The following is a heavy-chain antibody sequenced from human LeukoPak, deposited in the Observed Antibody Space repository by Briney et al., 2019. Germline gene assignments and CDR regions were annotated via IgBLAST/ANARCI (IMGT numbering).Heavy chain of an antibody. CDR1: GYSISSGYY. CDR2: VYHSGST. V-gene: IGHV4-38-2*02. Sequence: SETLSLTCTVSGYSISSGYYWGWIRQPPGNGLEWIGSVYHSGSTYYNPSLKSRVTISVDTSKNQFSLKLSSVTAADTSVYYCARYYAQQGAFDVWGQGTMVTVSS. CDR3: ARYYAQQGAFDV. J-gene: IGHJ3*01. D-gene: IGHD3-3*01.